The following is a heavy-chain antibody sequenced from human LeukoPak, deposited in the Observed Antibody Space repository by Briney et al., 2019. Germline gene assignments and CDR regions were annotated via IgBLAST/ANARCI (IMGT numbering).Heavy chain of an antibody. Sequence: ASVKVSCKASGYTFTSYGISWVRQAPGQGLEWMGWISAYNGNTNYAQKLQGRVTMTTDTSTSTAYMELRSLRSDDTAVYYCARVPLRWEDYYYYGMDVWGQGTTVTVSS. J-gene: IGHJ6*02. CDR1: GYTFTSYG. D-gene: IGHD4-23*01. CDR3: ARVPLRWEDYYYYGMDV. CDR2: ISAYNGNT. V-gene: IGHV1-18*01.